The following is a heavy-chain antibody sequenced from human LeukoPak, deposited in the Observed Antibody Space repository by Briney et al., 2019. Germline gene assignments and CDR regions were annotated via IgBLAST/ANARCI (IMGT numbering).Heavy chain of an antibody. CDR1: GGSISSYY. D-gene: IGHD3-10*01. Sequence: PSETLSLTCTVSGGSISSYYWSWIRQPPGKGLEWIGYIYYSGSTNYNPSLKSRVTISVDTSKNQFSLKLSSVTAADTAVYYCARPVPYYYGSGRNWFDPWGQGTLVTVSS. V-gene: IGHV4-59*12. J-gene: IGHJ5*02. CDR2: IYYSGST. CDR3: ARPVPYYYGSGRNWFDP.